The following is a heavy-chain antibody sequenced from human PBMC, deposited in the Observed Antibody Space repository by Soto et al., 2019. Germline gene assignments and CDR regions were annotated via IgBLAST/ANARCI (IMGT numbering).Heavy chain of an antibody. J-gene: IGHJ4*03. V-gene: IGHV4-31*03. CDR2: VYHSGST. CDR1: GDSIRGGGHY. Sequence: QVQLQESGPGLVKPSQTLSLTCSVSGDSIRGGGHYWNWIRQFPGKGLEWIGYVYHSGSTHYNPSLRGRLTISIDTSKNQFSLRLISVTAADTALYYCARDMGLAPTVWGYWGHGTQVTVSS. D-gene: IGHD7-27*01. CDR3: ARDMGLAPTVWGY.